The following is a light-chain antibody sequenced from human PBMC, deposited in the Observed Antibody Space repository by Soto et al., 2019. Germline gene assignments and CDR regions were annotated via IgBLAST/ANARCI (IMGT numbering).Light chain of an antibody. Sequence: EIVMTQSPATLSVSPGERATLSCRASQDINRNLAWYQQKPGQAPRLLTYGASTRPTDPPTMFSGGGSGTEFTLTISSLQPEDFAVYYCQQYDNWPPTFGPGTKLEIK. CDR2: GAS. CDR1: QDINRN. CDR3: QQYDNWPPT. V-gene: IGKV3-15*01. J-gene: IGKJ2*01.